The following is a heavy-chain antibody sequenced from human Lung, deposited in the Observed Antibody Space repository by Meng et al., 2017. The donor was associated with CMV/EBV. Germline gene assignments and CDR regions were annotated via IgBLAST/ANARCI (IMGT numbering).Heavy chain of an antibody. D-gene: IGHD2-2*01. CDR3: ARILVPADTYYYYGMDV. V-gene: IGHV3-30-3*01. CDR1: EFTFNNYA. CDR2: ISYDGSNK. J-gene: IGHJ6*02. Sequence: GESLKISCAASEFTFNNYAMHWVRQAPGKGLEWVAVISYDGSNKYYADSVKGRFTISRDNSKNTLSLQMNSLRAEDTAVYYCARILVPADTYYYYGMDVWGQGTTVTVSS.